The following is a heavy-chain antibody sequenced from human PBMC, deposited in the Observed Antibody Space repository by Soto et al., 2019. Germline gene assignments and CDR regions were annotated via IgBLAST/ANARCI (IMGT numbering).Heavy chain of an antibody. J-gene: IGHJ4*02. V-gene: IGHV3-7*03. CDR2: ISPEGSEK. CDR1: GFIFSDYW. CDR3: ARARIDY. Sequence: EVQLVESGGGLVQPGGSLRLSCAVSGFIFSDYWMTWVRQAPGKGLEWVATISPEGSEKYYVDSLKGRFTISRDNAKNSLYLQMISLRAEDTAFYYCARARIDYWGRGTLITVSS.